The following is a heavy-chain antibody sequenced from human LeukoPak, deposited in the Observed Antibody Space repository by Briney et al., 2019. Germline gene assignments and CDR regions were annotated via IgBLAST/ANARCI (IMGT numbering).Heavy chain of an antibody. CDR2: ISAYNGNT. CDR1: GYTFTSYG. Sequence: ASVKVSCKASGYTFTSYGISWVRQAPGQGLEWMGWISAYNGNTNYAQKLQGRVTMTTDTSTSTAYMELRSLRSDDTAVCYCARGLGYYGSEMGFDYWGQGTLVTVSS. D-gene: IGHD3-10*01. J-gene: IGHJ4*02. V-gene: IGHV1-18*01. CDR3: ARGLGYYGSEMGFDY.